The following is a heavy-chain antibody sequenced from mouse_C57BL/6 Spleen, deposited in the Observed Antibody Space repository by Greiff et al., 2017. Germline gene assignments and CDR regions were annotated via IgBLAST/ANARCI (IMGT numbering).Heavy chain of an antibody. CDR2: IDPETGGT. V-gene: IGHV1-15*01. D-gene: IGHD1-1*01. CDR1: GYTFTDYE. J-gene: IGHJ1*03. Sequence: QVQLKESGAELVRPGASVTLSCKASGYTFTDYEMHWVKQTPVHGLEWIGAIDPETGGTAYNQKFKGKAILTADKSSSTAYMELRSLTSEDSAVYYCTRKTHYYGSSYWYFDVWGTGTTVTVSS. CDR3: TRKTHYYGSSYWYFDV.